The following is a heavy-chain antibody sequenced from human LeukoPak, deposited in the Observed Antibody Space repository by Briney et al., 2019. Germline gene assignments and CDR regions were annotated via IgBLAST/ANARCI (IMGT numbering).Heavy chain of an antibody. D-gene: IGHD5-24*01. J-gene: IGHJ4*02. V-gene: IGHV4-4*09. Sequence: SETLSLTCTVSGGSISSYYRSRIRQPPGKGLEWIGYIYTSGSTNYNPSLKSRVTISVDTSKNQFSLKLSSVTAADTAVYYCARHGVATIGSAYFDYWGQGTLVTVSS. CDR2: IYTSGST. CDR3: ARHGVATIGSAYFDY. CDR1: GGSISSYY.